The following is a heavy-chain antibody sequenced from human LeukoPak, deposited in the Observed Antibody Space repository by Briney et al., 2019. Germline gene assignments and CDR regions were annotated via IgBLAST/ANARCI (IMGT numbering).Heavy chain of an antibody. D-gene: IGHD1-26*01. CDR1: GYTFTSYY. Sequence: EASVKVSCKASGYTFTSYYMHWVRQAPGQGLEWMGIINPSGGSTSYAQKFQGRVTMTRDMSTSTVYMELSSLRSEDTAVYYCARDGMPSGSYDRHYYYYYMDVWGKGTTVTVSS. CDR2: INPSGGST. V-gene: IGHV1-46*01. J-gene: IGHJ6*03. CDR3: ARDGMPSGSYDRHYYYYYMDV.